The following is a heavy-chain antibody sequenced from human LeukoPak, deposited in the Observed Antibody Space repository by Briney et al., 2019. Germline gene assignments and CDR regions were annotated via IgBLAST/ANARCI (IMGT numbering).Heavy chain of an antibody. J-gene: IGHJ1*01. D-gene: IGHD2-15*01. CDR2: IYYSGST. CDR1: GGSISSGGYY. Sequence: PSETLSLTCTVSGGSISSGGYYWSWIRQHPGKGLEWIGYIYYSGSTYYNPSLKSRVTISVDTSKNQFSLKLSSVTAADTAVYYCAGQNCSGGSCYPSKFQHWGQGTLVTVSS. V-gene: IGHV4-31*03. CDR3: AGQNCSGGSCYPSKFQH.